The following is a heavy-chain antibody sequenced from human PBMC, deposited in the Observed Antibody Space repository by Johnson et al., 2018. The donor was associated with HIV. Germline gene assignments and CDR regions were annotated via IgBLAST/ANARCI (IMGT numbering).Heavy chain of an antibody. CDR2: ISGSGGST. Sequence: QVQLVESGGGLVQPGGSLRLSCAASGFTFSNAWMSWVRQAPGKGLEWVSAISGSGGSTYYADSVKGRFTISRDNAKNSLILQMNSLRDEDTAVYYCARRTVTALFDIWGQGTLVTVSS. CDR3: ARRTVTALFDI. J-gene: IGHJ3*02. D-gene: IGHD4-17*01. V-gene: IGHV3-11*04. CDR1: GFTFSNAW.